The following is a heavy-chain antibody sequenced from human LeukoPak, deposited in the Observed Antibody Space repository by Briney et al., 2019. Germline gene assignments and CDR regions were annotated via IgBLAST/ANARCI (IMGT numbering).Heavy chain of an antibody. D-gene: IGHD2-2*01. CDR3: ARGRYCSSTSCYFNYYYMDV. J-gene: IGHJ6*03. Sequence: GGSLRLSCATSGFTFSTYWMHWVRHVPGKGLVWVARIKGDGSSTRHADSMKGRFTISRDNAKNSLYLQMNSLRAEDTAVYYCARGRYCSSTSCYFNYYYMDVWGKGTTVTVSS. V-gene: IGHV3-74*01. CDR1: GFTFSTYW. CDR2: IKGDGSST.